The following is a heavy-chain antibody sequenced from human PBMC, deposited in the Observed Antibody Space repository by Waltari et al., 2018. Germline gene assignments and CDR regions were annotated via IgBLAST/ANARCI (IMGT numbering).Heavy chain of an antibody. J-gene: IGHJ4*02. Sequence: QLQLQESGPGLVKPSGTLSLTCAVSGASMSSNYWWSWVRQPPQKGLEWIGQIYRSGRTNYNPSRESRVTISMDTSNSQFSLKLTSTTAADTAIYYCARDRGRGLYLDSWGQGTLVTVSP. CDR2: IYRSGRT. CDR3: ARDRGRGLYLDS. V-gene: IGHV4-4*02. CDR1: GASMSSNYW. D-gene: IGHD2-15*01.